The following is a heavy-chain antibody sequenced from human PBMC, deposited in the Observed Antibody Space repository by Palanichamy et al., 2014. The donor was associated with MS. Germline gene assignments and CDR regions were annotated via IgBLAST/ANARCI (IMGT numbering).Heavy chain of an antibody. J-gene: IGHJ4*02. V-gene: IGHV3-23*03. CDR2: ISSGGTSR. D-gene: IGHD1-26*01. Sequence: DVQLLESGGGLVQPGGSLRLSCAASGFTFTNYAMTWVRQAPGRGLEWVSFISSGGTSRYYADSVRGRFTISRDNSNNTLYLQMSSLRAEDTAVYYCAKETRYSGSYDFDFWGQGALVTVSS. CDR3: AKETRYSGSYDFDF. CDR1: GFTFTNYA.